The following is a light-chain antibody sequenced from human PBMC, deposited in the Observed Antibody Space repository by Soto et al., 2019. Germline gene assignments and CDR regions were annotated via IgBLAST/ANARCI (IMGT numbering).Light chain of an antibody. Sequence: EIVLTQSPATLSLSPGERATLSCRASQSVGSYLAWYQQKPGQAPRLLIYDASNRATGIPARFSGSGSGTDFTLTISSLEPEDFAVYYCQQRSNWPLLTFGGGTK. CDR3: QQRSNWPLLT. J-gene: IGKJ4*01. CDR2: DAS. V-gene: IGKV3-11*01. CDR1: QSVGSY.